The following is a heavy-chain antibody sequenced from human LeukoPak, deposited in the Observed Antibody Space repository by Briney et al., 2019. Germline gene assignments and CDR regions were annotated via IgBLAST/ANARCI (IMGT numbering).Heavy chain of an antibody. CDR3: AREGTYYDFWSGYYLRAFDN. CDR1: GYSFTDFF. CDR2: INPNSGGT. D-gene: IGHD3-3*01. Sequence: ASVTVSCKASGYSFTDFFMHWVRQAPGQGLEWMGWINPNSGGTNYAQKFQGRVTMTRDTSISTAYMELSRLRSDDTAVYYCAREGTYYDFWSGYYLRAFDNWGQGTMVTVSS. V-gene: IGHV1-2*02. J-gene: IGHJ3*02.